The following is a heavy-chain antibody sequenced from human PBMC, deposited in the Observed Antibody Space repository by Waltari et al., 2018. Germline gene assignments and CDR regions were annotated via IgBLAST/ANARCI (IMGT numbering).Heavy chain of an antibody. J-gene: IGHJ3*01. CDR2: IYHSGST. CDR1: GYSISSGYY. D-gene: IGHD1-26*01. V-gene: IGHV4-38-2*01. CDR3: ARAAYSGTTTSAFDF. Sequence: QVQLQESGPGLGKPSENLSLPCVVSGYSISSGYYWGWSRQPPGKGLEWIGSIYHSGSTYYNPSLKSRVTMSVDTSKNQFSLKLTSVTAADTAVYYCARAAYSGTTTSAFDFWGQGTLVTVSS.